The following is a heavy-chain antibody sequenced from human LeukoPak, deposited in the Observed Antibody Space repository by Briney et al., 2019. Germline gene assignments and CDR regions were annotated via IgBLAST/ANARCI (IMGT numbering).Heavy chain of an antibody. Sequence: GASVTVSCTASGYTFTSSAMNWVRQAPGQGLEFMGWINTNTGNPTYAQGFTRRFVFSLDTSVSTAYLQISSLKAEDTAVYYCARDEGITKPFVDWGQGTLVSISS. CDR2: INTNTGNP. J-gene: IGHJ4*02. V-gene: IGHV7-4-1*02. CDR3: ARDEGITKPFVD. D-gene: IGHD1-14*01. CDR1: GYTFTSSA.